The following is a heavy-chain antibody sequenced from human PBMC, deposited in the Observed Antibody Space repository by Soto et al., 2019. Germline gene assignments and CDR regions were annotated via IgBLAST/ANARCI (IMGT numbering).Heavy chain of an antibody. CDR3: AKGDNLGPKTGYAFDP. Sequence: SQTLSLTCAISGDSVSSNTASWNWIRQSPSRGLERLGGTYFRSKWYNDYAVSVKSRIIINPDTSNNQFSLQLNSVTPEDTAVYFCAKGDNLGPKTGYAFDPWGQGIMVTVSS. J-gene: IGHJ5*02. D-gene: IGHD5-12*01. CDR1: GDSVSSNTAS. CDR2: TYFRSKWYN. V-gene: IGHV6-1*01.